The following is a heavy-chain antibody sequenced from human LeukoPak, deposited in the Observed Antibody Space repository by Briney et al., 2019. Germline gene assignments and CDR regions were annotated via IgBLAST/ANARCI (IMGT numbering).Heavy chain of an antibody. CDR1: GGSFSGYY. Sequence: SETLSLTCAVYGGSFSGYYWSWIRQPPGKGLEWIGIYYSGTTNHNPSLKSRVTISVDTSKKQFSLKLSSVTAADTAVYYCARHKRGSSTDWFDPWGQGTLVTVSA. CDR3: ARHKRGSSTDWFDP. V-gene: IGHV4-59*08. D-gene: IGHD3-10*01. CDR2: YYSGTT. J-gene: IGHJ5*02.